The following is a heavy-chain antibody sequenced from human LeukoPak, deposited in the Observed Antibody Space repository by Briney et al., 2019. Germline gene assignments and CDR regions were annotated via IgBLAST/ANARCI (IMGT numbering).Heavy chain of an antibody. CDR3: ARDPESCYDFWSGYYTLSRSVCYYYYMDV. CDR2: INPSGGST. J-gene: IGHJ6*03. D-gene: IGHD3-3*01. CDR1: GYTFTSYY. Sequence: ASVKVSCKASGYTFTSYYMHWVRQAPGQGLEWMGIINPSGGSTSYAQKFQGRVTMTRDTSTSTVYMELSSLRSEDTAVYYCARDPESCYDFWSGYYTLSRSVCYYYYMDVWGKGTTVTVSS. V-gene: IGHV1-46*01.